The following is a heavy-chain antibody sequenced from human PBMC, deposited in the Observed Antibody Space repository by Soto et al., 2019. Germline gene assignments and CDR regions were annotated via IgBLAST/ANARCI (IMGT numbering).Heavy chain of an antibody. CDR2: ISGSNNNI. D-gene: IGHD2-21*02. J-gene: IGHJ4*02. CDR3: ASERLCGADCYFFDN. Sequence: GGSLRLSCAASGFTLRNYEMNWVRQAPGKGLEWISKISGSNNNIYYADSVRGRFTISRDNAKNSLYLQMNSLRAEDTAIYYCASERLCGADCYFFDNWGQGTQATVSS. CDR1: GFTLRNYE. V-gene: IGHV3-48*03.